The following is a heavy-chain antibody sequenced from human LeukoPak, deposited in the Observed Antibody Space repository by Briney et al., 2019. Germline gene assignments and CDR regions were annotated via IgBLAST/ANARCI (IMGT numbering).Heavy chain of an antibody. J-gene: IGHJ6*02. D-gene: IGHD3-22*01. Sequence: ASVQVSCKASGYTFTGYYMHWVRQAPGQGLEWMGWINPNSGGTNYAQKFQGRVTMTRDTSISTAYMELSRLRSDDTAVYYCARGLNYYDSSGYYPNGMDVWGQGTTVTVSS. CDR2: INPNSGGT. CDR3: ARGLNYYDSSGYYPNGMDV. V-gene: IGHV1-2*02. CDR1: GYTFTGYY.